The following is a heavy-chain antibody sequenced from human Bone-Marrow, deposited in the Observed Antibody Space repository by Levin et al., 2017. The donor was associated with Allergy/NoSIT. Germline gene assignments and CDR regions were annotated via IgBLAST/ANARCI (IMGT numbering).Heavy chain of an antibody. CDR1: GFTFSSYA. Sequence: PGGSLRLSCAASGFTFSSYAMSWVRQAPGKGLEWVSAIRGSGGSTYYADSVKGRFTISRDNSKNTLYLQMNSLRAEDTAVYYCATLWGSYYGNFDYWGQGTLVTVSS. D-gene: IGHD1-26*01. CDR3: ATLWGSYYGNFDY. J-gene: IGHJ4*02. V-gene: IGHV3-23*01. CDR2: IRGSGGST.